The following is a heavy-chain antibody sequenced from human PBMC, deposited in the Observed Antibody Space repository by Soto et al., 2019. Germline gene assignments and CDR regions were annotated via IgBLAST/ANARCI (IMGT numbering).Heavy chain of an antibody. CDR3: ARRYCSSPSCYVAWFDP. D-gene: IGHD2-2*01. J-gene: IGHJ5*02. V-gene: IGHV4-59*08. Sequence: SETLSLTCTVSGGSISSYHWSWIRQPPGKGLEWIGYIDYSGSTKYNPYLKGRVPISVDTSKNQFSLKLSSVTAADTAVYYCARRYCSSPSCYVAWFDPWGQGTLVTVSS. CDR2: IDYSGST. CDR1: GGSISSYH.